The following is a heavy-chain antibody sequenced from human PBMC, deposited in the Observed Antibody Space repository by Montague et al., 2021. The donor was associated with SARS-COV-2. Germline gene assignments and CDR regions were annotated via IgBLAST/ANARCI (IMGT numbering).Heavy chain of an antibody. D-gene: IGHD5-24*01. V-gene: IGHV4-59*02. CDR1: SGSVSSDY. CDR3: ARTGDAYTRYYFDY. Sequence: SETLSLTCSVSSGSVSSDYWSWIRQPPGKGLEWIGYIYSSGSTSYNPSLKSRVTISIDTSKNQFSLRPSSVTAADTAVYYCARTGDAYTRYYFDYWGQGTLVTVSS. J-gene: IGHJ4*02. CDR2: IYSSGST.